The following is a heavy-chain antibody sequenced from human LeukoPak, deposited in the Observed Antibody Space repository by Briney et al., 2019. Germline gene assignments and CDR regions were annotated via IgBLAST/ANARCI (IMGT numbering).Heavy chain of an antibody. J-gene: IGHJ4*02. CDR1: GGSISSSSYY. CDR2: IYYSGST. D-gene: IGHD2-2*01. Sequence: SKTLSLTCTVSGGSISSSSYYWGWIRQPPGKGLEWIGSIYYSGSTYYNPSLKSRVTISVDTSKNQFSLKLSSVTAADTAVYYCARLGDIVVVPAAMTIDYWGQGTLVTVSS. CDR3: ARLGDIVVVPAAMTIDY. V-gene: IGHV4-39*01.